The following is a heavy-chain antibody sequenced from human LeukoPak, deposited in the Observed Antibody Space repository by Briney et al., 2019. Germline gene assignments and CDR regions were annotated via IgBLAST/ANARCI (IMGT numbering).Heavy chain of an antibody. CDR3: ARDRSSSWRFDY. J-gene: IGHJ4*02. CDR2: IYSGGST. Sequence: PGGSLRLSCAASGFTVSSNYMSWVRQAPGKGLEWVSVIYSGGSTYYADSVKGRFTISRDNSKNTLYLQMNSLRAEDTAVYYCARDRSSSWRFDYWGQGTLVTVSS. V-gene: IGHV3-53*01. CDR1: GFTVSSNY. D-gene: IGHD6-13*01.